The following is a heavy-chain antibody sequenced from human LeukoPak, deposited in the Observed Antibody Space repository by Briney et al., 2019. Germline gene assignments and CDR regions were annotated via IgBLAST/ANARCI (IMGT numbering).Heavy chain of an antibody. V-gene: IGHV4-4*07. D-gene: IGHD3-10*01. Sequence: PSETLSLTCTVSGDSISSFYWTWIRQPAGKGLEWIGRIFTSGSTNYNPSLKSRVTMSVDTSKNQFSLQLSSVTAADTAVYYCARGGYYAKIDYWGQGTLVTVSS. CDR2: IFTSGST. J-gene: IGHJ4*02. CDR3: ARGGYYAKIDY. CDR1: GDSISSFY.